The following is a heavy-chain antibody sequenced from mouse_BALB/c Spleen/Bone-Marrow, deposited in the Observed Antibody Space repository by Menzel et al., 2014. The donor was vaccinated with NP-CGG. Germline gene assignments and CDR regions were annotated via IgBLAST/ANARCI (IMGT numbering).Heavy chain of an antibody. D-gene: IGHD2-2*01. CDR3: AIRYGYDGEAVAWFAY. CDR2: ISTYYGDA. V-gene: IGHV1S137*01. Sequence: QVQLQQSGAELVRPGVSVKISCKGSGYTFTDYAMHWVKQSHAKSLEWIGVISTYYGDASYNQKFKGKATMTVDKSSSTAYMELARLTSEDSASYYCAIRYGYDGEAVAWFAYWGQGTLVTVSA. CDR1: GYTFTDYA. J-gene: IGHJ3*01.